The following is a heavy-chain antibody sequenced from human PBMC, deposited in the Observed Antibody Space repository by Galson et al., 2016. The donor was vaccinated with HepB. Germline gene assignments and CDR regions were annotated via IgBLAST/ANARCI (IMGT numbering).Heavy chain of an antibody. CDR1: GGSVSTRGYF. Sequence: SETLSLTCTVSGGSVSTRGYFWNWIRQAPGKGLEWIGYIRDTGSTIYNPSLESRVTLLLDRSKSQFSLSLRSVTTEDTAVYYCVRDYFGSGGSFVAFDIWGQGTMVTVSS. V-gene: IGHV4-61*08. D-gene: IGHD3-10*01. J-gene: IGHJ3*02. CDR2: IRDTGST. CDR3: VRDYFGSGGSFVAFDI.